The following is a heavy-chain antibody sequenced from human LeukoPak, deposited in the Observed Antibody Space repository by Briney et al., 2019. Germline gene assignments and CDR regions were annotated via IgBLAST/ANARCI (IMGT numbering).Heavy chain of an antibody. D-gene: IGHD3-10*01. CDR3: ARDKNYGSGSYCQR. J-gene: IGHJ1*01. V-gene: IGHV3-33*01. Sequence: GGSLRLSCAASGFTFSSYGMHWVRQARGKGLEWVAVIWYDGSNKYYADSVKGRFTISRDNSKNTLYLQMNSLRAEDTAVYYCARDKNYGSGSYCQRWGQGTLVTVSS. CDR2: IWYDGSNK. CDR1: GFTFSSYG.